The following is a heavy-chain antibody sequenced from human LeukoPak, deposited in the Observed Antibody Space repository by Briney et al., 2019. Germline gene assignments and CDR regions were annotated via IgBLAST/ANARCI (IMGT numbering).Heavy chain of an antibody. CDR1: GYTFTSYY. CDR3: ARMAGKNDY. V-gene: IGHV1-46*01. J-gene: IGHJ4*02. Sequence: ASVKVSRKAFGYTFTSYYMHWVRQAPGQGLEWMGIINPSGGSTSYAQKFQGRVTMTRDTSTSTVYMELSGLRSEDTAVYYCARMAGKNDYWGQGTLVTVSS. CDR2: INPSGGST. D-gene: IGHD5-24*01.